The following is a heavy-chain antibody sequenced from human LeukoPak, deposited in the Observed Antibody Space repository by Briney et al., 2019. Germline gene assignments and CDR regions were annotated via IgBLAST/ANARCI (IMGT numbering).Heavy chain of an antibody. D-gene: IGHD5-18*01. CDR3: AKTIRWIQLWSLDY. CDR1: GFTFGSYA. CDR2: ISGSGGST. Sequence: PGGSLRLSCAASGFTFGSYAMSWVRQAPGKGLEWVSAISGSGGSTYYADSVKGRFTISRDNSKNTLYLQMNSLRAEDTAVYYCAKTIRWIQLWSLDYWGQGTLVTVSS. J-gene: IGHJ4*02. V-gene: IGHV3-23*01.